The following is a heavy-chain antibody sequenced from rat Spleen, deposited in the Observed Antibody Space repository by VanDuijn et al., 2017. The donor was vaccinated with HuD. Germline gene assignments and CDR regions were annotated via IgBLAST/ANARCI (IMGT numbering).Heavy chain of an antibody. CDR3: ARDPSNYGGYRFDY. D-gene: IGHD1-11*01. Sequence: EVQLVESGGGLVQPGRSLRLSCVASGFTFNDYWMTWVRQAPGKGLEWVASITNTGGNTFYSDAVKERFTISRDNAKNTLYLQLNSLKSEDTAIYYCARDPSNYGGYRFDYWGHGVMVTVSS. CDR1: GFTFNDYW. V-gene: IGHV5-31*01. CDR2: ITNTGGNT. J-gene: IGHJ2*01.